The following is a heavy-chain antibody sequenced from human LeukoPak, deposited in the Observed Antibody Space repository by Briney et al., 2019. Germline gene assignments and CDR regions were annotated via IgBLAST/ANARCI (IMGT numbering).Heavy chain of an antibody. Sequence: PGGSLRLSCAASGFTFSDYTMNWVRQAPGKGLEWVSSISSSSSYIYYADSVKGRFTISRDNAKNSLYLQMNSLRAEDTAVYYCARDSRDFDAFDIWGQGTMVTVSS. V-gene: IGHV3-21*01. CDR1: GFTFSDYT. CDR3: ARDSRDFDAFDI. D-gene: IGHD3/OR15-3a*01. CDR2: ISSSSSYI. J-gene: IGHJ3*02.